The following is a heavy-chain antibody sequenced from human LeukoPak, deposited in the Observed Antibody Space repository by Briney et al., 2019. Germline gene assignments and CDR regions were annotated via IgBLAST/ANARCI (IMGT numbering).Heavy chain of an antibody. CDR3: ARNRADSSGLNWFDP. D-gene: IGHD6-19*01. V-gene: IGHV1-2*02. CDR1: GYTFTSYG. Sequence: ASVKVSCKASGYTFTSYGISWVRQAPGQGLEWMGWINPNSGGTNYAQKFQGRVTMTRDTSISTAYMELSRLRSDDTAVYYCARNRADSSGLNWFDPWGQGTLVTVSS. CDR2: INPNSGGT. J-gene: IGHJ5*02.